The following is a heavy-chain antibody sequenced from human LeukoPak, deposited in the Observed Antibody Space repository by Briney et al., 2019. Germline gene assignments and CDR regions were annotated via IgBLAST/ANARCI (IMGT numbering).Heavy chain of an antibody. CDR3: ARDPHSLDY. CDR1: GFTFGSYS. J-gene: IGHJ4*02. V-gene: IGHV3-48*01. Sequence: GGSLRLSCTASGFTFGSYSMNWVRQAPGKGREWVAYIAYTGTIHYADSVRGRFAISRDNAKSPLFLQLNSLRAEDTAVYYCARDPHSLDYWGREPWSPSPQ. CDR2: IAYTGTI.